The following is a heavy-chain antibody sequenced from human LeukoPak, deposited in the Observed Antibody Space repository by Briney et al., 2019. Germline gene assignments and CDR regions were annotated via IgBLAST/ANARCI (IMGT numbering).Heavy chain of an antibody. V-gene: IGHV3-66*02. Sequence: PGRSLRLSCAASGFTLNTNDMSWVRQAPGKGLEWVSILYPWGSAFYRDSVKGRFTVTRDKCKNMMFLQMNTLRPEDTAMYYCVRQGGGDNCRWGQGALVTVSS. CDR1: GFTLNTND. J-gene: IGHJ4*01. D-gene: IGHD4-23*01. CDR3: VRQGGGDNCR. CDR2: LYPWGSA.